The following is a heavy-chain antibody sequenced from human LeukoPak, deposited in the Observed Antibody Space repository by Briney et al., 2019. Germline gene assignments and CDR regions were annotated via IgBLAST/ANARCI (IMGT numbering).Heavy chain of an antibody. CDR3: ARDFWTLGFDF. CDR2: IYYGGNT. J-gene: IGHJ4*02. CDR1: GGSISRTDCY. V-gene: IGHV4-39*07. Sequence: PSETLSLTCTVSGGSISRTDCYWGWIRQPPGKGLEWIGNIYYGGNTYYNPSLESRLTISVDTSKNQFSLNLTSVTAADTAVYYCARDFWTLGFDFWGQGTLVAVSS. D-gene: IGHD3/OR15-3a*01.